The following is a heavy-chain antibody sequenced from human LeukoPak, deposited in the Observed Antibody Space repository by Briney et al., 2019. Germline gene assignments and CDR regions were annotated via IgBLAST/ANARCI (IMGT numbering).Heavy chain of an antibody. CDR2: INHSGST. D-gene: IGHD6-13*01. V-gene: IGHV4-34*01. CDR3: ASTYIAAETRWFDP. J-gene: IGHJ5*02. CDR1: GGSFSGYY. Sequence: SETLSLTCAVYGGSFSGYYWSWIRQPPGKGLEWIGEINHSGSTNYNPSLKSRVTISVDTSKNQFSLKLSSVTAADTAVYYCASTYIAAETRWFDPWGQGTLVTVSS.